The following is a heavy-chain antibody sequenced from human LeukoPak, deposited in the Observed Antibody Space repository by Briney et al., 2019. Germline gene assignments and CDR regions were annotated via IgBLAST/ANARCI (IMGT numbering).Heavy chain of an antibody. CDR2: ISSSGSTI. V-gene: IGHV3-48*03. J-gene: IGHJ5*02. D-gene: IGHD3-10*01. Sequence: GGSLRLSCAASGFTFSSYEMNWVRQAPGKGLEWVSYISSSGSTIYYADSVKGRFTISRDNAKNSLYLQMNSLRAEDTAVYYCARGGVAMVRGVISRRFDPWGQGTLVTVSS. CDR1: GFTFSSYE. CDR3: ARGGVAMVRGVISRRFDP.